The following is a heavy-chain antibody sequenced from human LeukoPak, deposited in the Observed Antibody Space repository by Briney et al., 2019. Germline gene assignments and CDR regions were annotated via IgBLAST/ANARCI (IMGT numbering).Heavy chain of an antibody. CDR3: AKDGVVVVAAGWFDP. J-gene: IGHJ5*02. Sequence: GGSLRLSCAASGFTFSYYGMHWVRQAPGKGLEWVAVISYDGSNEYYADSVKGRFTISRDNSKNTLYLQMNSLRAEDTAVYYCAKDGVVVVAAGWFDPWGQGTLVTVSS. CDR1: GFTFSYYG. V-gene: IGHV3-30*18. CDR2: ISYDGSNE. D-gene: IGHD2-15*01.